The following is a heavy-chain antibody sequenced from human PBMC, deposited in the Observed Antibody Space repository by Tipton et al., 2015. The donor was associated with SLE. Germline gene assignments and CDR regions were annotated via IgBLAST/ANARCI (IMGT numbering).Heavy chain of an antibody. CDR3: ARISENSRYFDH. Sequence: LRLSCTVSGGSISSYYWSWIRQPPGRGLEWIGYIYYSGSTNYKPSLKSRVTISVDTSKNQFSLRLNSVTAADTAIYYCARISENSRYFDHWGQGTLVTVSS. D-gene: IGHD6-6*01. CDR1: GGSISSYY. V-gene: IGHV4-59*01. CDR2: IYYSGST. J-gene: IGHJ4*02.